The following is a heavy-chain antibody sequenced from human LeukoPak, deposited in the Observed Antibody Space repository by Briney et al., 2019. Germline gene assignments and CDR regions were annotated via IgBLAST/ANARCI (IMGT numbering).Heavy chain of an antibody. J-gene: IGHJ4*02. CDR1: GFTFTSHY. V-gene: IGHV3-66*01. D-gene: IGHD4-23*01. Sequence: GGSLRLSCAASGFTFTSHYMSWVRQAPGAGLEWVSIIYSDGTTYHADSVRGRFTISRGNSKNTVYLQMNNVRAEDTAVYHCARAVSVITTFDYWGQGTPVTVSS. CDR2: IYSDGTT. CDR3: ARAVSVITTFDY.